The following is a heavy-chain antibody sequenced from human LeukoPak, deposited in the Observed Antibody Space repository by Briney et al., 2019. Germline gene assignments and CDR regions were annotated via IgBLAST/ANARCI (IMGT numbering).Heavy chain of an antibody. V-gene: IGHV3-49*04. D-gene: IGHD2-15*01. CDR2: IRSAGYGGTT. CDR1: GFTFANSA. J-gene: IGHJ4*02. Sequence: PGGSLRLSCSVSGFTFANSAISWVRQAPGKGLEWVGFIRSAGYGGTTDYAASVKGRFTISRDNSKNTLYLQMNSLRAEDTAVYYCAKSGLNRFDYWGQGTLVTVSS. CDR3: AKSGLNRFDY.